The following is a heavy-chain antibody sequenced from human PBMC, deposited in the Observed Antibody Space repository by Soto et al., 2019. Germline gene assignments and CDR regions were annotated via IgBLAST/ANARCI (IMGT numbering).Heavy chain of an antibody. CDR3: ARDKRIYYGSGTYYNYYYGMDV. Sequence: EVHLVETGGGLIQPGGSLRLSCAASGFTVRSNYMSWVRQAPGKGLEWLSVINAAGTTHYSDSVKGRFTISRDNSNNTLYLQMNSLRAEDTAVYFCARDKRIYYGSGTYYNYYYGMDVWGQGTTVIVSS. CDR1: GFTVRSNY. CDR2: INAAGTT. V-gene: IGHV3-53*02. D-gene: IGHD3-10*01. J-gene: IGHJ6*02.